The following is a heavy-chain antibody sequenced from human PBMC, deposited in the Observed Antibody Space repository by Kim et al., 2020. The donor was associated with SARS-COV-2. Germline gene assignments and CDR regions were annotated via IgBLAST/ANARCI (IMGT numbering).Heavy chain of an antibody. CDR2: ITAGGST. V-gene: IGHV3-53*01. Sequence: GSLRLSCAASGFTVSSYYMTWVRQAPGKGLEWVSVITAGGSTYYTDSVKGRFTISRDNSKNTLYLQMNSLRAGDTAVYYCARDTDSQSRFFDLWGRGTLVTVSS. J-gene: IGHJ2*01. CDR3: ARDTDSQSRFFDL. D-gene: IGHD4-17*01. CDR1: GFTVSSYY.